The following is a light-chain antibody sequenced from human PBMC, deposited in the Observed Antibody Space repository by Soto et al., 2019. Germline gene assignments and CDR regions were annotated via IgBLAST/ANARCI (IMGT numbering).Light chain of an antibody. J-gene: IGKJ1*01. V-gene: IGKV3-15*01. CDR2: GAS. CDR1: HSIINN. CDR3: QQYNDWPRT. Sequence: EIVMTQSPATLSVSPGERVTLSCRASHSIINNLAWYQQKPGQAPGLLIYGASTRATGVAARFSGSVSGTEFTLTISSLQSEDFAVYYCQQYNDWPRTFGQGTKVEIK.